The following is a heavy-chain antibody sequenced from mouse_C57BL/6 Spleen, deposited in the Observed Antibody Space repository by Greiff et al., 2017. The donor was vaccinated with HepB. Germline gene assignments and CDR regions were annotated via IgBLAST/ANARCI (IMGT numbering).Heavy chain of an antibody. D-gene: IGHD2-1*01. V-gene: IGHV5-16*01. CDR3: ARVYYGLRGFDY. J-gene: IGHJ2*01. CDR2: INYDGSST. CDR1: GFTFSDYY. Sequence: EVKLVESEGGLVQPGSSMKLSCTASGFTFSDYYMAWVRQVPEKGLEWVANINYDGSSTYYLDSLKSRFIISRDNAKNILYLQMRSRKSEDTATYYCARVYYGLRGFDYWGQGTTLTVSS.